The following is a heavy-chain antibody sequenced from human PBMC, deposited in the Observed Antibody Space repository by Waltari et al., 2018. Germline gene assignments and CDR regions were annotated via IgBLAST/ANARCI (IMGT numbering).Heavy chain of an antibody. CDR2: IYYSGST. CDR3: ASGLGTYYDFWSGYHTPGWFDP. J-gene: IGHJ5*02. CDR1: GGSISSHY. V-gene: IGHV4-59*11. Sequence: QVQLQESGPGLVKPSETLSLTCTVSGGSISSHYWSWLRQPPGKGLEWIGYIYYSGSTNYNPSLKSRVTISVDTSKNQFSLKLSSVTAADTAVYYCASGLGTYYDFWSGYHTPGWFDPWGQGTLVTVSS. D-gene: IGHD3-3*01.